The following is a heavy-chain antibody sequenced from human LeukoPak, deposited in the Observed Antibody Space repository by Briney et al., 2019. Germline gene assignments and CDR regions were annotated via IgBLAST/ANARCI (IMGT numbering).Heavy chain of an antibody. D-gene: IGHD3-10*01. CDR2: INHSGST. Sequence: PSETLSLTCAVYGGSFSGYYWSWIRQPPGKGLEWIGEINHSGSTNYNPSLKSRVTISVDTSKNQFSLKLNSVTPEDTAVYYCASEVWFGELLVGNWFDPWGQGTLVTVSS. CDR3: ASEVWFGELLVGNWFDP. J-gene: IGHJ5*02. CDR1: GGSFSGYY. V-gene: IGHV4-34*01.